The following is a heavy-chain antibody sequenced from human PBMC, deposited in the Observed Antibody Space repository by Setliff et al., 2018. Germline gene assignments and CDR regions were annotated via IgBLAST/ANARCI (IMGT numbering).Heavy chain of an antibody. J-gene: IGHJ4*02. V-gene: IGHV1-18*01. CDR2: IGAYNGNT. Sequence: ASVKVSCKASGYTFTNYGVTWVRQAPGQGLEWMGWIGAYNGNTYNAQKFQGRVTMTSDTSTSTAYMELRSMRSDDTAVYYCARVTIAVAGYFDFWGQGTLVTVSS. D-gene: IGHD6-19*01. CDR1: GYTFTNYG. CDR3: ARVTIAVAGYFDF.